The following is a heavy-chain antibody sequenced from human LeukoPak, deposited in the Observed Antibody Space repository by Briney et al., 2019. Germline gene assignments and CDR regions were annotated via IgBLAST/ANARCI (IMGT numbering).Heavy chain of an antibody. J-gene: IGHJ4*02. CDR1: GFTFSDYY. V-gene: IGHV3-11*04. CDR2: MSSSGNTI. Sequence: PRGSLRLSCAASGFTFSDYYMSWIRQAPGKGLEWVSYMSSSGNTIYYADSVKGRFTISRDNAKNSLYLQMNSLRAEDTAVYYCARDEGALAGTGYDFWGQGTLVTVSS. CDR3: ARDEGALAGTGYDF. D-gene: IGHD6-19*01.